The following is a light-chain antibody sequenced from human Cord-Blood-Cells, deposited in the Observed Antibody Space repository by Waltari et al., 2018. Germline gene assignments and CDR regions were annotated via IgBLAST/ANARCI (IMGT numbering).Light chain of an antibody. CDR1: SSDVGSYNF. V-gene: IGLV2-23*01. Sequence: QSALTQPASVSGSPGQSITISCTGTSSDVGSYNFVSWYQQHPGKAPKPMIYEGSKRPSGVSNRFSGSKSGNTASLTISGLQAEDEADYYCCSYAGSSDWVFGGGTKLTVL. CDR3: CSYAGSSDWV. J-gene: IGLJ3*02. CDR2: EGS.